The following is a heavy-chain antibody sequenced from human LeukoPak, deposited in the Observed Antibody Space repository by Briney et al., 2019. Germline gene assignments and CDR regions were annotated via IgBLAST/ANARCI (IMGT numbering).Heavy chain of an antibody. CDR1: GYTFTSYY. J-gene: IGHJ6*03. Sequence: ASVKVSCKASGYTFTSYYMHWVRQAPGQGLEWMGIINPSGGSTSYAQKFQGRVTMTRDTSISTAYMELSSLRSEDTAVYYCARGMDSSFYYYYYMDVWGKGTTVTVSS. CDR2: INPSGGST. V-gene: IGHV1-46*01. D-gene: IGHD2-2*03. CDR3: ARGMDSSFYYYYYMDV.